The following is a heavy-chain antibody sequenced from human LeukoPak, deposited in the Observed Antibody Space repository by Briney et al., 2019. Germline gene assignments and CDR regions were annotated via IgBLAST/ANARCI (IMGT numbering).Heavy chain of an antibody. CDR3: ARDPLRRFDY. Sequence: GGSLRLSCAASGFTFSTYWMTWVRQAPGKGLEWVANIKEDGSEKYYVDSVMGRFTISRDNAKNSLYLQMNSLRAEDTAIYYCARDPLRRFDYWGQGTLVTVSS. CDR2: IKEDGSEK. CDR1: GFTFSTYW. V-gene: IGHV3-7*01. J-gene: IGHJ4*02.